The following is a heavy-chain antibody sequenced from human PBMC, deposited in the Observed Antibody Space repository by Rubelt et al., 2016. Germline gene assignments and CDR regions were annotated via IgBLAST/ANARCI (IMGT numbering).Heavy chain of an antibody. J-gene: IGHJ1*01. D-gene: IGHD3-22*01. CDR2: IIPIFGTA. Sequence: KASGGTFSSYAISWVRQAPGQGLEWMGGIIPIFGTANYAQKFQGRVTITADKSTSTAYMELSSLRSEDTAVYYCARDGYEGGVVTPTFQHWGQGTLVTVSS. V-gene: IGHV1-69*06. CDR1: GGTFSSYA. CDR3: ARDGYEGGVVTPTFQH.